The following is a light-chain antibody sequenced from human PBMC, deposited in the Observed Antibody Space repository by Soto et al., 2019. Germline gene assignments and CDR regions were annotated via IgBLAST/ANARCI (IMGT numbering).Light chain of an antibody. CDR3: QQYYSTPWT. CDR1: QSVLYSSNNKNY. V-gene: IGKV4-1*01. Sequence: DIVTIQSPDSLAVSLGERATINCKSSQSVLYSSNNKNYLAWYQQKPGQPPKTLIYWASTRESGVTDRFSGTGSGTDFTLTISSLQAEDVAVYSCQQYYSTPWTFGQGTKVEIK. CDR2: WAS. J-gene: IGKJ1*01.